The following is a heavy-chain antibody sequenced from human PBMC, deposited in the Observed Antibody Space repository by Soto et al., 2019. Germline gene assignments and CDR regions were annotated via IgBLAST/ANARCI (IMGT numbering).Heavy chain of an antibody. CDR1: GFTASGKKY. CDR2: ISGSGGST. V-gene: IGHV3-23*01. Sequence: GGSLRLSCAAFGFTASGKKYVAWVRQAPGKGLEWVSAISGSGGSTYYADSVKGRFTISRDNSKNTLYLQMNSLRAEDTAVYYCLKKAPPPSYSYGREVGGKGTRAAVP. J-gene: IGHJ6*04. CDR3: LKKAPPPSYSYGREV.